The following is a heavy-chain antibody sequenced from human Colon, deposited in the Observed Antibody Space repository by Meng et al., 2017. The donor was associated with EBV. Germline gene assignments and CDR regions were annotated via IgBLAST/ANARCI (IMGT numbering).Heavy chain of an antibody. CDR1: VGSVSSTGHY. J-gene: IGHJ4*02. Sequence: QGPLQESGPGLVKPSEPPALTSTLAVGSVSSTGHYWNWARQSPEKGLQWIGYIYYSGITNYNPSLESRVTISIDTSRNQFSLKLTSMTAADTAVYYCARSAKLGGTLEGLMVHWGQGALVTVSS. V-gene: IGHV4-61*08. CDR3: ARSAKLGGTLEGLMVH. D-gene: IGHD3-16*01. CDR2: IYYSGIT.